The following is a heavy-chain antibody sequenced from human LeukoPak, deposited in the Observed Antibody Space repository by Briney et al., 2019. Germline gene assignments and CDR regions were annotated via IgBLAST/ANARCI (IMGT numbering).Heavy chain of an antibody. CDR1: GYTFTSYY. J-gene: IGHJ4*02. CDR2: INPSGGST. D-gene: IGHD3-10*01. V-gene: IGHV1-46*01. CDR3: ARAGMVLWFGELSPFDY. Sequence: ASVKVSCKASGYTFTSYYMHWVRQAPGQGLEWMGIINPSGGSTSYAQKFQGRVTMTRDTSKNQFSLKLSSVTAADTAVYYCARAGMVLWFGELSPFDYWGQGTLVTVSS.